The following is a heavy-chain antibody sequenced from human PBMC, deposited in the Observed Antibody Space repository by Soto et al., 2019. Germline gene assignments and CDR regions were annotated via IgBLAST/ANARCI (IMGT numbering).Heavy chain of an antibody. J-gene: IGHJ4*02. CDR1: GYSFTNND. Sequence: ASVKVSCKASGYSFTNNDVSWVRQATGQGLEWMGWMNPGSGDTGYAQKFQGRVSITADHSTSTVYMELSRLKSDDTAVYFCATDSNYDVSNSFWGQGTLVTVSS. CDR3: ATDSNYDVSNSF. CDR2: MNPGSGDT. D-gene: IGHD3-3*01. V-gene: IGHV1-8*01.